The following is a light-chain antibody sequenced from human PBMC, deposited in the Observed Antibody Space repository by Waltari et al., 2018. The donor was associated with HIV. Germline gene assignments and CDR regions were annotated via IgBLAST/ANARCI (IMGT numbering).Light chain of an antibody. V-gene: IGLV1-51*01. CDR1: GTNIANSF. Sequence: QSVLTQPPSISAAPGQRVTISCSANGTNIANSFVSWYQQVPRAAPKLLIYDTYERPSGIPDRFSGSKSGTSATLTITGLQTGDEAEYYCGTWDGSLNTGVFGGGTKLTVL. J-gene: IGLJ2*01. CDR2: DTY. CDR3: GTWDGSLNTGV.